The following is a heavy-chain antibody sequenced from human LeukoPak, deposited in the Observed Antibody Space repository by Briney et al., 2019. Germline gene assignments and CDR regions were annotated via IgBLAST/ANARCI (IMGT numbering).Heavy chain of an antibody. J-gene: IGHJ5*02. CDR2: IYHSGST. Sequence: SETLSLTCAVSGGSISSGGYSWSWIRQPPGKGLEWIGYIYHSGSTYYNPSLKSRVTISVDRSKNQFSLKLSSVTAADTAVYYCASGGDSIAGWFDPWGQGTLVTVSS. V-gene: IGHV4-30-2*01. CDR3: ASGGDSIAGWFDP. D-gene: IGHD2-21*02. CDR1: GGSISSGGYS.